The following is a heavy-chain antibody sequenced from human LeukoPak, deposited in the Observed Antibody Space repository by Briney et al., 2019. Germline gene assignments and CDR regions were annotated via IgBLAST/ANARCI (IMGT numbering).Heavy chain of an antibody. CDR3: AKDRTWFGEFDLH. D-gene: IGHD3-10*01. V-gene: IGHV3-23*01. Sequence: ETLSLTCTVSGGSISSYYWSWVRQAPGKGLEWVSAISGSGGSTYYADSVKGRFTISRDNSKNTLYLQMNSLRAEDTAVYYCAKDRTWFGEFDLHWGQGTLVTVSS. J-gene: IGHJ4*02. CDR2: ISGSGGST. CDR1: GGSISSYY.